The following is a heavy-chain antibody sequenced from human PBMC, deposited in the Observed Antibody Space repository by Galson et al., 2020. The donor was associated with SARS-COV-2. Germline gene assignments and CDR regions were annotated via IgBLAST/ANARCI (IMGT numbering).Heavy chain of an antibody. Sequence: SETLSLNCAVSGVSTSTTNYWRWIRQAPGMGLEWIGSVYPSGGTYYNPSLKSRVTISLDTSKNQFALRLTSVTAADTARYYCASPCVTMIFLLTFPCWFFGLRGRGTLVTVSS. CDR2: VYPSGGT. D-gene: IGHD2-15*01. J-gene: IGHJ2*01. CDR3: ASPCVTMIFLLTFPCWFFGL. V-gene: IGHV4-38-2*01. CDR1: GVSTSTTNY.